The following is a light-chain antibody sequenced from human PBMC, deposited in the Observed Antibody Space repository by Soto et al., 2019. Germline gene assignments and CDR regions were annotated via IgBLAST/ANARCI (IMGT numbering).Light chain of an antibody. CDR3: QQSYSTPYS. J-gene: IGKJ2*03. Sequence: DIQMTQSPSSLSASVGDRVTITCRASHSISNYLNWYQQKPGKAPNLLIYTSSSLQSRVPSRFSVSGSGTDFTLDISSLQPEDFATYYCQQSYSTPYSFGQGTKLDIK. CDR2: TSS. CDR1: HSISNY. V-gene: IGKV1-39*01.